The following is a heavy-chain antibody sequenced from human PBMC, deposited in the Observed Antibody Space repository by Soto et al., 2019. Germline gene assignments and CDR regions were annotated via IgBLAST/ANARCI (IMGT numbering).Heavy chain of an antibody. CDR2: ISYDGSNK. D-gene: IGHD3-9*01. CDR3: AKDQNVGLRYFDWGDYYYGMDV. J-gene: IGHJ6*01. CDR1: GFTFSSYG. Sequence: QVQLVESGGGVVQPGRSLRLSCAASGFTFSSYGMHWVRQAPGKGLEWVAVISYDGSNKYYADSVKGRFTISRDNSKNTLYLQMNSLRAEDTAVYYCAKDQNVGLRYFDWGDYYYGMDVW. V-gene: IGHV3-30*18.